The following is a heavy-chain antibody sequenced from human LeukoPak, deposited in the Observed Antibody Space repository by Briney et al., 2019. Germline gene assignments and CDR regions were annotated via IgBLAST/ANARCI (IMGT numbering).Heavy chain of an antibody. D-gene: IGHD3-9*01. CDR1: GYTFTSYY. CDR2: ISAYNGNT. V-gene: IGHV1-18*04. CDR3: AKDAPPTIRYFDPPGMDV. Sequence: RASVKVSCKASGYTFTSYYMHWVRQAPGQGLEWMGWISAYNGNTNYAQKLQGRVTMTTDTSTSTAYMELRSLRSDDTAVYYCAKDAPPTIRYFDPPGMDVWGQGTTVTVSS. J-gene: IGHJ6*02.